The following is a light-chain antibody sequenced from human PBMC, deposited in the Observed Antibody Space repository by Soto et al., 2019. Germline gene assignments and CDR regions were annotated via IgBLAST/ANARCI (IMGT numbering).Light chain of an antibody. CDR2: XVT. V-gene: IGLV2-11*01. CDR3: CSFAGSFSYV. J-gene: IGLJ1*01. Sequence: QSALTQPRSVSGSPGQSVTISCTGTSSDVGRYDYVSWYQQHPGKAPKLIIYXVTERPAGVPDRFSGSKSGNTASLTISGLQAEDEADYSCCSFAGSFSYVFGGGTKVTVL. CDR1: SSDVGRYDY.